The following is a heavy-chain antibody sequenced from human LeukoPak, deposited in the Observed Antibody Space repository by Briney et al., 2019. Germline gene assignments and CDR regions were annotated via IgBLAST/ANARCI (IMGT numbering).Heavy chain of an antibody. CDR1: GFTFDDYA. Sequence: TGGSLRLSCAASGFTFDDYAMHWVRQAPGKGLEWVSLISWDGGSTYYADSVKGRFTISRDNSKNPLYLQMNSLRAEDTALYYCAKDIGLAAAGYFDYWGQGTLVTVSS. CDR2: ISWDGGST. D-gene: IGHD6-13*01. CDR3: AKDIGLAAAGYFDY. J-gene: IGHJ4*02. V-gene: IGHV3-43D*03.